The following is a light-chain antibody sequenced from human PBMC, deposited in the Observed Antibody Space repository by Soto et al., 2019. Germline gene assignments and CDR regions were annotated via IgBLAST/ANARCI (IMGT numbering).Light chain of an antibody. CDR3: EDRGNWPLFA. Sequence: EIVLTQSPATLSLSLGERATLSCRASQSLSGLLAWNQQKPGQAPRLVIYDAFYRATGIPDRFTGSGSGTDFTLTISRLEPEDFAVYYCEDRGNWPLFAFGGGTRLELK. V-gene: IGKV3-11*01. CDR2: DAF. CDR1: QSLSGL. J-gene: IGKJ4*01.